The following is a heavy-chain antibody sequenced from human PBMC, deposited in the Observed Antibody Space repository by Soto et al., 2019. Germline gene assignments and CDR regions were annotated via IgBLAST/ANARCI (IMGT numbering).Heavy chain of an antibody. Sequence: QVQLVETGGDVVQPGRSLRLSCAASGFTFSSYGMHWVRQAPGKGLEWVAVIWYDGSNKYYADSVKGRFTISRDNSKNTLYLQMNSLRAEDTAVYYCARGYCSGGSCYSGLGFDYWGQGTLVTVSS. CDR3: ARGYCSGGSCYSGLGFDY. CDR2: IWYDGSNK. J-gene: IGHJ4*02. CDR1: GFTFSSYG. D-gene: IGHD2-15*01. V-gene: IGHV3-33*01.